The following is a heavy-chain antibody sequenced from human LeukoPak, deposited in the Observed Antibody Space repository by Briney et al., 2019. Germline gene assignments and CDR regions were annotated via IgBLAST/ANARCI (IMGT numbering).Heavy chain of an antibody. CDR1: GFTFSSYN. V-gene: IGHV3-21*01. J-gene: IGHJ4*02. D-gene: IGHD5-18*01. Sequence: GGSLRLSCAASGFTFSSYNINWVRQAPGKGLEWVSSISGSSSYIYYADSVKGRFTISRDNAKNSVYLQMDSLRAEDTAVYYCARDGSGYSYGTGNHDFDYWGQGTLVTVSS. CDR2: ISGSSSYI. CDR3: ARDGSGYSYGTGNHDFDY.